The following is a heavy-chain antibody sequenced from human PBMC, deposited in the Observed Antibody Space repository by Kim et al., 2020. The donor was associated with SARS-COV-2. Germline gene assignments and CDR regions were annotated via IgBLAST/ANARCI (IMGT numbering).Heavy chain of an antibody. CDR3: ARHPIRGDSSGYFFDY. Sequence: GESLKISCKGSGYSFTSYCIGWVRQMPGKGLEWMGIIYPGDSDTRYSPSFQGQVTISADQSISTAYLQWSSLKASDTAMYYCARHPIRGDSSGYFFDYWGQGTLVTVSS. V-gene: IGHV5-51*01. D-gene: IGHD3-22*01. CDR1: GYSFTSYC. CDR2: IYPGDSDT. J-gene: IGHJ4*02.